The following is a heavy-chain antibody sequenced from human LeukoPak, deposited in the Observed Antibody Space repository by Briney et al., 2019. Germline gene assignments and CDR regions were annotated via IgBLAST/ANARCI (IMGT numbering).Heavy chain of an antibody. Sequence: SVKVSCKASGGTFSSYAISWVRQAPGQGLEWMGGIIPIFGTANYAQKFQGRVTITTDESTSTAYMELSSLRSEDTAVYYCARVLVPAATWFDPWGQGTLVTVSS. CDR3: ARVLVPAATWFDP. J-gene: IGHJ5*02. CDR2: IIPIFGTA. D-gene: IGHD2-2*01. V-gene: IGHV1-69*05. CDR1: GGTFSSYA.